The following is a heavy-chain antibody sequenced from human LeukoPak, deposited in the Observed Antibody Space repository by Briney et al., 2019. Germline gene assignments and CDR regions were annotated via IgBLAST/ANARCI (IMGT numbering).Heavy chain of an antibody. CDR2: IYHSGST. CDR3: ARVLVLPHAFDI. Sequence: SETLSLTCTVSGYSISSGYYWGWIRQPPGKGLEWIGSIYHSGSTYYNPSLKSRVTISVDTSKNQFSLKLSSVTAADTAVYYCARVLVLPHAFDIWGQGTMVTVSS. J-gene: IGHJ3*02. D-gene: IGHD2-15*01. V-gene: IGHV4-38-2*02. CDR1: GYSISSGYY.